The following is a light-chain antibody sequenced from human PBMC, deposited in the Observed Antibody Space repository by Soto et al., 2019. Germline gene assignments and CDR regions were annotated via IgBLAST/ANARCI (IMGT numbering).Light chain of an antibody. Sequence: EIVSTQSPGTLSLSPGDRATLSCRASQSGSGSYLAWYQQKPGQAPRLLISGASRRATGVPDRFSGSGSGTDFTLTISSLEPDDFAVYYCQQYGNSPLTFGGGTKVDIK. CDR3: QQYGNSPLT. J-gene: IGKJ4*01. CDR1: QSGSGSY. V-gene: IGKV3-20*01. CDR2: GAS.